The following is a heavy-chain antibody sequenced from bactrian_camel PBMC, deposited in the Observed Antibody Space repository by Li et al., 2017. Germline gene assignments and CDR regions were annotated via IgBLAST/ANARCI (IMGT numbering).Heavy chain of an antibody. CDR2: IDTAGAT. Sequence: QLVESGGGSALAGGSVRLSCAASGYTVSTGYMAWFRQTPGKEREGVAAIDTAGATTYTYSVQGRFTISKDNVKNTLYLQMNNLKPEDTAMYYCAARGGGDGYCFSADWKYWGKGTQVTVS. D-gene: IGHD1*01. J-gene: IGHJ7*01. CDR1: GYTVSTGY. V-gene: IGHV3S28*01.